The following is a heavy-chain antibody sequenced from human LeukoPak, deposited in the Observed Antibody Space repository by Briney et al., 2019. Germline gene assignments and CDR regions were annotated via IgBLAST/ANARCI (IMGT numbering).Heavy chain of an antibody. D-gene: IGHD3-9*01. CDR3: ARGYYDILTGIYPDY. CDR2: ISSSSSYI. Sequence: PGGSLRLSCAASGFTFSSYSMNWVRQAPGKGLEWVSSISSSSSYIYYADSVKGRFTISRDNAKNSLYLQMNSLRAEDTAVYYCARGYYDILTGIYPDYWGQGTLVTVSS. J-gene: IGHJ4*02. V-gene: IGHV3-21*01. CDR1: GFTFSSYS.